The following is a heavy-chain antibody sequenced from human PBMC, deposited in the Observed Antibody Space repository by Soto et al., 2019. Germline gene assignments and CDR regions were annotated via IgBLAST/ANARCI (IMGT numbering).Heavy chain of an antibody. Sequence: QVQLVQSGAEVKKPGASVKVSCKASGYTFTSYDITWVRQATGQGLEWMGWMNPNCGNTGYAQKFQGRGTMTRNTSISTAYMELSSLRSEDTAVYYCATKFQTGPSGYVNSWGQGTLVTVSS. V-gene: IGHV1-8*01. CDR3: ATKFQTGPSGYVNS. D-gene: IGHD1-26*01. CDR2: MNPNCGNT. CDR1: GYTFTSYD. J-gene: IGHJ4*02.